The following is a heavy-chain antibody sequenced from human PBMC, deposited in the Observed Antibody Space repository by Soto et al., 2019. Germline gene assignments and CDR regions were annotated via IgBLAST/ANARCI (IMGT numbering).Heavy chain of an antibody. CDR1: GFIFSSYW. D-gene: IGHD6-13*01. J-gene: IGHJ5*01. Sequence: LRLSCEASGFIFSSYWMNWVRQAPGKGPEWVANIKEDGSEKYYVDSVKGRFTISRDNAKNSLYLQMNSLRVEDTAIYYCAKSISATGYDSWGQGTLVTVSS. CDR3: AKSISATGYDS. V-gene: IGHV3-7*03. CDR2: IKEDGSEK.